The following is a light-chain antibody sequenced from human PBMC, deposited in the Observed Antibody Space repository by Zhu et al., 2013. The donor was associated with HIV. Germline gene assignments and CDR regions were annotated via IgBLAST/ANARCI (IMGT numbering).Light chain of an antibody. CDR1: QSVLYSSNNKNY. CDR3: QQYGKSPYN. V-gene: IGKV4-1*01. CDR2: WAS. J-gene: IGKJ2*01. Sequence: DIVMTQSPDSLAVSLGERATINCKSSQSVLYSSNNKNYLAWYQQKPGQPPKLLIFWASTRESGVPDRFSGSGSGTDFTLTINRLEPEDFAVYCCQQYGKSPYNFGQGTNLEI.